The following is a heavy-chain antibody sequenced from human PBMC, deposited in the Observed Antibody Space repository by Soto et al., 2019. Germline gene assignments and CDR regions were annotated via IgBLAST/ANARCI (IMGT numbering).Heavy chain of an antibody. CDR3: ARDGDYYASSSFQRDSHYYGMDV. CDR2: IIPMLGIA. D-gene: IGHD3-22*01. Sequence: QVQLVQSGAEVKKPGSSVKVSCQASGGSFSDYAISWVRQAPGQGLEWMGGIIPMLGIADNAQKFKGRVIITADESTSTVYTELSSLSTEETAEYYCARDGDYYASSSFQRDSHYYGMDVWGQGKTVTV. CDR1: GGSFSDYA. J-gene: IGHJ6*02. V-gene: IGHV1-69*01.